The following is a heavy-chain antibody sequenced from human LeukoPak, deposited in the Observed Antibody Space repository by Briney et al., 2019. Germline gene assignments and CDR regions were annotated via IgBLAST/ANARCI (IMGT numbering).Heavy chain of an antibody. CDR2: TIPIFGTA. Sequence: SVKVSCKASGGTFSSYAISWVRQAPGQGLEWMGGTIPIFGTANYAQKFQGRVTITADESTSTAYMELSSLRSEDTAVYYCASGGYSGYDWDLYYFDYWGQGTLVTVSS. D-gene: IGHD5-12*01. CDR1: GGTFSSYA. J-gene: IGHJ4*02. V-gene: IGHV1-69*13. CDR3: ASGGYSGYDWDLYYFDY.